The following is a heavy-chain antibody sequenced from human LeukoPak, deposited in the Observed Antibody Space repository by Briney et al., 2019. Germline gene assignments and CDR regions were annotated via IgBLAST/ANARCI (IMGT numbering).Heavy chain of an antibody. CDR2: IIPIFGTA. Sequence: SVKVSCKASGYTFTGYYMHWVRQAPGQGLEWMGGIIPIFGTANYAQKFQGRVTITTDESTSTAYMELSSLRSEDTAVYYCARDRGIWGSYLDYWGQGTLVTVSS. CDR1: GYTFTGYY. D-gene: IGHD3-16*01. V-gene: IGHV1-69*05. CDR3: ARDRGIWGSYLDY. J-gene: IGHJ4*02.